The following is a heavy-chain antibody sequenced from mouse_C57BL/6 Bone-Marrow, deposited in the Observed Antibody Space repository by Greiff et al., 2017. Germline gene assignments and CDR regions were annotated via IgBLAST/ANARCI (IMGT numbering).Heavy chain of an antibody. J-gene: IGHJ1*03. Sequence: VQLQQPGAELVKPGASVKVSCKASGYTFTSYWMHWVKQRPGQGLEWIGRIHPSDSDTNYNQKFKGKATLTVDKSSSTASMLLSSLTSEYSAVYYCAMFGGPLGYFDVWGTGTTVTVSS. V-gene: IGHV1-74*01. D-gene: IGHD1-1*02. CDR3: AMFGGPLGYFDV. CDR2: IHPSDSDT. CDR1: GYTFTSYW.